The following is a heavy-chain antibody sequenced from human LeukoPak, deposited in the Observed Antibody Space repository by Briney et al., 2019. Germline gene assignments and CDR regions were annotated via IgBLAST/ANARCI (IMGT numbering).Heavy chain of an antibody. D-gene: IGHD3-10*01. CDR3: ARDYYYGSGSYYNKGWFDP. CDR2: IYYSGST. CDR1: GGSISSSSYY. Sequence: SETLSLTCTVSGGSISSSSYYWGWIRQPPGKGLEWIGSIYYSGSTYYNPSLKSRVTISVDTSENQFSLKLSSVTAADTAVYYCARDYYYGSGSYYNKGWFDPWGQGTLVTVSS. V-gene: IGHV4-39*07. J-gene: IGHJ5*02.